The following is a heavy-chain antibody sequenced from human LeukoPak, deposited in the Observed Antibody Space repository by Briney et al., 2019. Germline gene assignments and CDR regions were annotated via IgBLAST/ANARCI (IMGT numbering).Heavy chain of an antibody. CDR3: ARGYDTATENVYYYYYMDV. CDR1: GYTFTNYD. V-gene: IGHV1-8*01. J-gene: IGHJ6*03. CDR2: MNANSGNT. Sequence: GPVKVSCKASGYTFTNYDINWVRQATGQGLEWMGWMNANSGNTGYAQKFQGRVTMTRNTSISTAYMELSSLRSEDTAVYYCARGYDTATENVYYYYYMDVWGKGTTVTVSS. D-gene: IGHD5-18*01.